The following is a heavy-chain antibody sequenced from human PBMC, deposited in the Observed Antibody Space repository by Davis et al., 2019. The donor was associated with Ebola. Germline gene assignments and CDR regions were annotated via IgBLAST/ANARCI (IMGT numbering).Heavy chain of an antibody. D-gene: IGHD3-3*01. CDR1: GGSISSGGYY. V-gene: IGHV4-31*03. Sequence: PSETLSLTCTVSGGSISSGGYYWSWIRQHPGKGLEWIGYIYYSGSTYYNPSLKSRVTISVDTSKNQFSLKLGSVTAADTAVYYCARFGGGPTNWFDPWGQGTLVIVSS. CDR2: IYYSGST. J-gene: IGHJ5*02. CDR3: ARFGGGPTNWFDP.